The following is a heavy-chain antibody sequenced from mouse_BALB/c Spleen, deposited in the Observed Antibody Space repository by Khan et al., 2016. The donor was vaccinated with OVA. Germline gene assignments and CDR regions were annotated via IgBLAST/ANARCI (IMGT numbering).Heavy chain of an antibody. CDR3: TRHGYVAWFTY. D-gene: IGHD2-2*01. J-gene: IGHJ3*01. CDR1: GYSFTSYY. V-gene: IGHV1-31*01. Sequence: EVQLQQSGPELMKPGASVKISCKASGYSFTSYYIHWVMESHGKSLEWIGYIDPFSGDTTSNQKFKGKATLTVDKSSSTAYILLSNLTSEDSAVYYCTRHGYVAWFTYWGQGTLVTVSA. CDR2: IDPFSGDT.